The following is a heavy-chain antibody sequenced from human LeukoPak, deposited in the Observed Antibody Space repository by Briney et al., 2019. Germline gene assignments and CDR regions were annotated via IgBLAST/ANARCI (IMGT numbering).Heavy chain of an antibody. CDR1: GGSFSGYY. D-gene: IGHD3-22*01. V-gene: IGHV4-34*01. CDR2: INHSGST. CDR3: ARGSFTMIETYYFDY. J-gene: IGHJ4*02. Sequence: SETLSLTCAVYGGSFSGYYWSWIRQPPGKGLEWIGEINHSGSTDYNPSLKSRVTISVDTSKNQFSLNLSSVTAADTAVYYCARGSFTMIETYYFDYWGQGTLVAVSS.